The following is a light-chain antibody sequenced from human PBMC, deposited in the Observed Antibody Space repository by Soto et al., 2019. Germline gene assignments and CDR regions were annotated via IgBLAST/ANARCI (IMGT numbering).Light chain of an antibody. V-gene: IGKV3-20*01. CDR3: QQYGSSPHT. J-gene: IGKJ2*01. Sequence: EIVLTQSPGTLSLSGGERATLSCRASQSGSSNNLAWYQQKPGQAPRLLIYGASSRATGIPDRFSGSGSGTEFTLTINRLEPVDFAVYYCQQYGSSPHTFGQGTKLEIK. CDR1: QSGSSNN. CDR2: GAS.